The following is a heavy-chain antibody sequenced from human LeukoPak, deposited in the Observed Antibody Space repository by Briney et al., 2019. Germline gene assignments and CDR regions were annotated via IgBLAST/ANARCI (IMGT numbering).Heavy chain of an antibody. CDR1: GYTFNAYY. Sequence: ASVKVSCKASGYTFNAYYMHWVRQATGQGLEWMGRINPNSGDTSIAQKFLGRVTMTRDTSISTAYIELSSLRSGDAAVYYCARAYYYDSSAYYFDYWGQGTLVTVSS. J-gene: IGHJ4*02. CDR2: INPNSGDT. V-gene: IGHV1-2*06. D-gene: IGHD3-22*01. CDR3: ARAYYYDSSAYYFDY.